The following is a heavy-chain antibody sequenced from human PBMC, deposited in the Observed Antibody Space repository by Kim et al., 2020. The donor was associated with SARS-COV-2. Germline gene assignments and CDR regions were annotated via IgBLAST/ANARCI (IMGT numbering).Heavy chain of an antibody. CDR1: VGSFSGYH. Sequence: SETLSLRCAVYVGSFSGYHWSWIRQSQGKGLEWVGEVNHSGTTTYNPSLNSRVAISADTSKNQFSLQFISVTAADTAVYFCASGWVGVVSSPILGLGPQYDYCAIDVWGQGNTVPVSS. J-gene: IGHJ6*02. D-gene: IGHD3-3*01. CDR2: VNHSGTT. V-gene: IGHV4-34*01. CDR3: ASGWVGVVSSPILGLGPQYDYCAIDV.